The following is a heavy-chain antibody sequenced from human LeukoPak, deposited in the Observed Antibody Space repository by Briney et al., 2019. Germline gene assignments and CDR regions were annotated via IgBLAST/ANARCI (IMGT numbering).Heavy chain of an antibody. Sequence: SETLSLTCTVSDGPISSYYWSWIRQPAGKGLEWIGHIYTSESTNYNPSLKSRVTMSVDTSKNQFSLKLSSVTAADTAVYYCARKLQKWDAFDIWGQGTMVTVSS. V-gene: IGHV4-4*07. D-gene: IGHD1-7*01. CDR1: DGPISSYY. J-gene: IGHJ3*02. CDR3: ARKLQKWDAFDI. CDR2: IYTSEST.